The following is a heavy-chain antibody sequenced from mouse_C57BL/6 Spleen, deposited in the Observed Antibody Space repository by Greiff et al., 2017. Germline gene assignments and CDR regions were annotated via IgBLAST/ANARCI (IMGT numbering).Heavy chain of an antibody. CDR3: ASRYDCGVEAWFAY. CDR1: GYTFTSYW. Sequence: QVQLQQPGAELVKPGASVKMSCKASGYTFTSYWITWVKPRPGQGLEWIGDIYPGSGSTNYDEKFKSKATLTVDTSSSTAYMQLSSLTSEDTAVYYYASRYDCGVEAWFAYWGQGTLVTVSA. CDR2: IYPGSGST. D-gene: IGHD2-4*01. V-gene: IGHV1-55*01. J-gene: IGHJ3*01.